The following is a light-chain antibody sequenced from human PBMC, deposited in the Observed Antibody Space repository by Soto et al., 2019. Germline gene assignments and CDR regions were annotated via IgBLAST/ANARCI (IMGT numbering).Light chain of an antibody. Sequence: IQLPQSHSFLSASVGDRVTITCQATQDINIYLNWYQQKPGKAPNLLIYDASNLEIGVPSRFSGSGSGTHFTFTISSLQTEDIGTYYCQQYDILPITFGRGTRLEVK. CDR3: QQYDILPIT. CDR1: QDINIY. J-gene: IGKJ5*01. CDR2: DAS. V-gene: IGKV1-33*01.